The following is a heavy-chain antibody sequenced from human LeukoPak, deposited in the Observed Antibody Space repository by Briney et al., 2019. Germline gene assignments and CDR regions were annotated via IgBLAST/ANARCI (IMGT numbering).Heavy chain of an antibody. CDR1: GGSITSSNW. CDR2: INHSGST. D-gene: IGHD6-13*01. V-gene: IGHV4-4*02. J-gene: IGHJ5*02. Sequence: SETLSLTCAASGGSITSSNWWSWVRQPPGKGLEWIGEINHSGSTNYNPSLKSRVTISVDTSKNQFSLKLSSVTAADTAVYYCARRPYSSSWYVWFDPWGQGTLVTVSS. CDR3: ARRPYSSSWYVWFDP.